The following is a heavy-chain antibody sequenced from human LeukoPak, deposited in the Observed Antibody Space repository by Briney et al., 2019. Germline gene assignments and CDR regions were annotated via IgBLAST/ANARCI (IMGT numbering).Heavy chain of an antibody. D-gene: IGHD4-11*01. CDR1: GYTFSDYY. V-gene: IGHV1-2*02. CDR3: AKSAQYSSAWFTGCFDY. CDR2: INPNSGDT. Sequence: ASVKVSCKASGYTFSDYYMHWVRQAPGQGLEWMGWINPNSGDTHYAQMFQGRVTMTRDTFINAAYMELRRVRSDDTAVYYCAKSAQYSSAWFTGCFDYWGQGSLVTVSS. J-gene: IGHJ4*02.